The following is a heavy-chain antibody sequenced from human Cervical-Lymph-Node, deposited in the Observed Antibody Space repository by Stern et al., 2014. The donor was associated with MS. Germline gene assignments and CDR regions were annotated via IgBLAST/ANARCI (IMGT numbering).Heavy chain of an antibody. J-gene: IGHJ4*02. CDR2: IFGDDEK. V-gene: IGHV2-5*02. Sequence: QITLKESGPALVKPTQCLTLTCTFSGFSLNTDGVAVGWIRQPPGKAPEWLAVIFGDDEKKDSPSLQTRLAISMDTSKNQVVLNMANMDPLDTGTYYCAHRRTAFYFFDYWGQGILVTVSS. D-gene: IGHD3-10*01. CDR1: GFSLNTDGVA. CDR3: AHRRTAFYFFDY.